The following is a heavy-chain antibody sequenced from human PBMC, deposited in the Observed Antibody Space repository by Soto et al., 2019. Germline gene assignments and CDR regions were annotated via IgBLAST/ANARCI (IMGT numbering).Heavy chain of an antibody. V-gene: IGHV3-66*01. CDR1: GFTVSSKY. D-gene: IGHD6-19*01. CDR3: AKDGTSGWSPSGAYYHGMDV. J-gene: IGHJ6*02. Sequence: PGGSLRLSCAASGFTVSSKYMTWVRQAPGKGLEWVSLIQSGGNTYYADSVKGRFTISRDNSKNTLHLQMNSLRAEDTAVYYCAKDGTSGWSPSGAYYHGMDVWGQGTTVTVSS. CDR2: IQSGGNT.